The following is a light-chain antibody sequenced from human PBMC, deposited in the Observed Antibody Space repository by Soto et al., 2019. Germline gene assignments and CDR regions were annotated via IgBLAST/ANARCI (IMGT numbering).Light chain of an antibody. Sequence: DIQMTQSPSTLAPSLGDGATTTCRASQNINRWLAWYQQKPGKAPKVLIYDASSLQSGVPSRFSGSGSGTEFTLTITSLQPDDFGTYYCQQYDGNFGPGTKVDIK. J-gene: IGKJ3*01. V-gene: IGKV1-5*01. CDR2: DAS. CDR1: QNINRW. CDR3: QQYDGN.